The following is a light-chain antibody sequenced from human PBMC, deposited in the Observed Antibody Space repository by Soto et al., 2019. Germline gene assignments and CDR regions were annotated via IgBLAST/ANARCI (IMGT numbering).Light chain of an antibody. CDR3: QQYNNWPLIT. Sequence: DIHMTHSPSSLSASVGDRVTITCRASQSISSYLNWYQQKPGKAPKLLIYAASTLQSGVPSRFSGSGSGTDFTLTISSLQSEDFAVYYCQQYNNWPLITFGQGTRLEIK. J-gene: IGKJ5*01. CDR2: AAS. CDR1: QSISSY. V-gene: IGKV1-27*01.